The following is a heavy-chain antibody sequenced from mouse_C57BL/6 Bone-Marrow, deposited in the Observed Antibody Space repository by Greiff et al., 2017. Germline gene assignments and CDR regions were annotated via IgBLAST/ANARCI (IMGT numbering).Heavy chain of an antibody. V-gene: IGHV1-22*01. CDR3: AGAWFAY. CDR2: INHNNGGT. Sequence: VQLQQSGPELVKPGASVKMSCKASGYTFTDYNMHWVKQSHGKSLEWIGYINHNNGGTSYNQKLKGTATLTVNKSSITAYRELRGLTSEVSSVYYCAGAWFAYWGQGTLVTVSA. J-gene: IGHJ3*01. CDR1: GYTFTDYN.